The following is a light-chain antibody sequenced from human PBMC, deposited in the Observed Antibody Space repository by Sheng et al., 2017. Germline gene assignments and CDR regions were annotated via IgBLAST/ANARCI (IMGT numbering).Light chain of an antibody. CDR1: QRIDSTY. Sequence: EIVLTQFPGTLSLSPGDRATLSCRASQRIDSTYIAWYQQKPGQAPRLLIYAASERATGTPDRFSGGGSGTDFTLTITRLEPEDFAVYYCQQYHKWPLPFGGGTKVEIK. CDR2: AAS. CDR3: QQYHKWPLP. J-gene: IGKJ4*01. V-gene: IGKV3-20*01.